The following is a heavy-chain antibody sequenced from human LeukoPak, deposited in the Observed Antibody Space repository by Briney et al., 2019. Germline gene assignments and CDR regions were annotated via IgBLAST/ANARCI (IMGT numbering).Heavy chain of an antibody. Sequence: PGRSLRLSCAASGFTFSSYAMHWVRQAPGKGLEWVAVISYDGSNKYYADSAKGRFTISRDNSKNTLYLQMNSLRAEDTAVYYCAREHAILEWLLYSPSQTIDYWGQGTLVTVSS. V-gene: IGHV3-30-3*01. CDR2: ISYDGSNK. CDR3: AREHAILEWLLYSPSQTIDY. CDR1: GFTFSSYA. J-gene: IGHJ4*02. D-gene: IGHD3-3*01.